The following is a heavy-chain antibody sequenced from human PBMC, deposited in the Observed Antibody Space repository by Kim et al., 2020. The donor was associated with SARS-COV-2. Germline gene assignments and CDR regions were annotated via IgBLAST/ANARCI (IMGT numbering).Heavy chain of an antibody. Sequence: GGSLRLSCAASGFTFSSYWMSWVRQAPGKGLEWVSNIKQDGSEKYYVDSVKGRFTISRDNAKNSLYLQMNSLRAEDTAVYYCARDPLTVARRGGIYYYYYGMDVWGQGTTVTVSS. CDR2: IKQDGSEK. CDR3: ARDPLTVARRGGIYYYYYGMDV. CDR1: GFTFSSYW. V-gene: IGHV3-7*03. D-gene: IGHD5-12*01. J-gene: IGHJ6*01.